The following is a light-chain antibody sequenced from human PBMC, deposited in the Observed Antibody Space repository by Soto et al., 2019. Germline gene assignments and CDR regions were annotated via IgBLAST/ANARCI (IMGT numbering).Light chain of an antibody. CDR1: QSISGY. CDR2: DVS. CDR3: QQRNYWKVT. J-gene: IGKJ5*01. Sequence: IFLTQSPGTQSLFPGERATHSCTASQSISGYLAWYQKKPGQAPRILIYDVSNRATGIPARFSGSGSGTDFTLTISRLEPEDFVIYYCQQRNYWKVTFGQGTRLEIK. V-gene: IGKV3-11*01.